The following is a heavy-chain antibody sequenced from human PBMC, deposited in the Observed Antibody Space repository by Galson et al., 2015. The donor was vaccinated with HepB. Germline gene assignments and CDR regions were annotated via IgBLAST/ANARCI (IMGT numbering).Heavy chain of an antibody. J-gene: IGHJ4*02. D-gene: IGHD6-19*01. Sequence: SVKVSCKASGYTFTSYDINWVRQATGQGLEWMGWMNPNSGNTGYAQKFQGRVTMTRNTSISTAYMELSSLRFEDTAVYYCARGFRLAAVAGVGYWGQGTLVTVSS. CDR3: ARGFRLAAVAGVGY. CDR1: GYTFTSYD. CDR2: MNPNSGNT. V-gene: IGHV1-8*01.